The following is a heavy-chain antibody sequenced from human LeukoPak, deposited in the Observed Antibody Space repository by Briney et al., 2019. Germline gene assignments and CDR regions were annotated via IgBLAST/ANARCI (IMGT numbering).Heavy chain of an antibody. Sequence: GESLKISCKGSGYSFTSYWIGWVRQMPGKGLEWMGIIYPGDSDTRYSPSFQGRVTISADKSISTAYLQWSSLKASDTAMYYCARQRFTMRAYAGNWFDPWGQGTLVTVSS. CDR2: IYPGDSDT. CDR3: ARQRFTMRAYAGNWFDP. V-gene: IGHV5-51*01. CDR1: GYSFTSYW. D-gene: IGHD3-10*01. J-gene: IGHJ5*02.